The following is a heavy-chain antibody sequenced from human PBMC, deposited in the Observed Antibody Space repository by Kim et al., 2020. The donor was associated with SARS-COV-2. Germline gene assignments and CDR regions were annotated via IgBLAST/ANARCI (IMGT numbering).Heavy chain of an antibody. D-gene: IGHD1-1*01. CDR3: ARQTGTSILYYYMDV. Sequence: ASVKVSCKASGYTFTSYYMHWVRQAPGQGLEWMGIINPSGGSTSYAQKFQGRVTMTRDTSTSTVYMELSSLRSEDTAVYYCARQTGTSILYYYMDVWGKGTTVTVSS. V-gene: IGHV1-46*01. CDR2: INPSGGST. J-gene: IGHJ6*03. CDR1: GYTFTSYY.